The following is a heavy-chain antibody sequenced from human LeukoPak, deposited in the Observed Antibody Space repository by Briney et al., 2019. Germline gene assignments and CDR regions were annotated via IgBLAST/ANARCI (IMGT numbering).Heavy chain of an antibody. V-gene: IGHV3-7*01. J-gene: IGHJ4*02. CDR3: ARDYTGGWNDY. CDR2: IKEDGSEK. Sequence: PGGSLKLSCAAAGFTFSRYWMSWVRQATGKGLECVAKIKEDGSEKHYVDSVKGRFTISRDNAKNSLYLQMSSLRAEDTAVYYCARDYTGGWNDYWGQGTLVTVSS. CDR1: GFTFSRYW. D-gene: IGHD7-27*01.